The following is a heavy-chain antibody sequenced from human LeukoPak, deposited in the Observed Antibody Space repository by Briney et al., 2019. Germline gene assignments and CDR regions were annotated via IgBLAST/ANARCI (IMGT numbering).Heavy chain of an antibody. D-gene: IGHD3-22*01. V-gene: IGHV5-51*01. CDR3: ARSYYDSSGYSPAFDI. Sequence: GESLKISCKGSGYSFTSYWIGWVRQMPGKGLEWTGIIYPGDSETRYSPSFQGQVTISADKSISTAYLQWSSLKASDTAMYYCARSYYDSSGYSPAFDIWGQGTMVTVSS. J-gene: IGHJ3*02. CDR2: IYPGDSET. CDR1: GYSFTSYW.